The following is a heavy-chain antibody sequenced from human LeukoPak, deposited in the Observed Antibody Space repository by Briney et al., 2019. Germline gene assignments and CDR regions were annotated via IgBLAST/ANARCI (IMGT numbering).Heavy chain of an antibody. CDR3: ARVAGGSHHFDY. D-gene: IGHD1-26*01. Sequence: PGGSLRLSCAASGFAFSTYSMNWVRQAPGKGLEWVSSITSTSSNIYYADSVKGRFTISRDNAKNSLYLQMNTLRAEDTAVYYCARVAGGSHHFDYWGQGTLVTVSS. CDR2: ITSTSSNI. CDR1: GFAFSTYS. V-gene: IGHV3-21*01. J-gene: IGHJ4*02.